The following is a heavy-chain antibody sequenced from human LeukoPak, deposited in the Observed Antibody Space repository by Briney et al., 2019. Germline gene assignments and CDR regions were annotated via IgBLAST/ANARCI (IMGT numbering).Heavy chain of an antibody. CDR1: GGSISSGDYY. J-gene: IGHJ6*02. D-gene: IGHD2-21*01. Sequence: SQTLSLTCTVSGGSISSGDYYWSWIRQPPGKGLEWIGEINHSGSTNYNPSLKSRVTISVDTSKNQFSLKLSSVTAADTAVYYCARSRSLFPFPWGRYYYGMDVWGQGTTVTVSS. V-gene: IGHV4-30-4*08. CDR3: ARSRSLFPFPWGRYYYGMDV. CDR2: INHSGST.